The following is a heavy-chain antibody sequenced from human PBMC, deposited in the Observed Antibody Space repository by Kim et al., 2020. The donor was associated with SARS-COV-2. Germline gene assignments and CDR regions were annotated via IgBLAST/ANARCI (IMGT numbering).Heavy chain of an antibody. Sequence: ASVKVSCKASGYIFKNYALNWVRQAPGQGLEWMGWINPNTGGTNYAQKFQGRVTMTRDTSISTAYMELSRLRSDDTAVYYCLRTDTIYGMDVWGQGTTVTVSS. D-gene: IGHD5-12*01. CDR1: GYIFKNYA. CDR3: LRTDTIYGMDV. CDR2: INPNTGGT. J-gene: IGHJ6*02. V-gene: IGHV1-2*02.